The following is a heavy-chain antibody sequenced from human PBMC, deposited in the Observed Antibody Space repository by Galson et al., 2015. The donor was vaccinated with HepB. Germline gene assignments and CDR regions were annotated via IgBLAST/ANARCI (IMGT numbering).Heavy chain of an antibody. Sequence: SLRLSCAASGFTFSSYTMSWVRQAPGRGLEWVSSIHGSSRYIYYADPLRGRFTISRDNANNSLFLQLNRLEAEDTAVYFCVRDSVWGEDPPNFDNWGQGTLVAVSS. J-gene: IGHJ4*02. CDR1: GFTFSSYT. CDR2: IHGSSRYI. CDR3: VRDSVWGEDPPNFDN. D-gene: IGHD1-26*01. V-gene: IGHV3-21*01.